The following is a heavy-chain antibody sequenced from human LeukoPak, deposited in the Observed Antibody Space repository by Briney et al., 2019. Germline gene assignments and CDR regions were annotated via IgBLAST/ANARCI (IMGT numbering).Heavy chain of an antibody. Sequence: GESLKISCKGSGYTFTSYYMHWVRQAPGQGLEWMGIINPSGGSTSYAQKFQGRVTMTRDTSTSTVYMELSSLRSEDTAVYYCAKEESAYYDFWSGYSPYNWFDPWGQGTLVTVSS. CDR2: INPSGGST. J-gene: IGHJ5*02. CDR3: AKEESAYYDFWSGYSPYNWFDP. CDR1: GYTFTSYY. V-gene: IGHV1-46*01. D-gene: IGHD3-3*01.